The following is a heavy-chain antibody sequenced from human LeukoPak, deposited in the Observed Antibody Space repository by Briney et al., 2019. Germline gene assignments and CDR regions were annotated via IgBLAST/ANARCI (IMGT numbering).Heavy chain of an antibody. CDR1: GFTLRSCW. D-gene: IGHD4-23*01. J-gene: IGHJ5*01. CDR3: ARVNSEDDS. CDR2: INHDGSST. V-gene: IGHV3-74*01. Sequence: GGSLRLSCAASGFTLRSCWMHWVRQAPGKGLVWVSRINHDGSSTNYADSVKGRFTISRDNAKNTLYLQMNSLRAEDTAVYYCARVNSEDDSWGQGTLVTVSS.